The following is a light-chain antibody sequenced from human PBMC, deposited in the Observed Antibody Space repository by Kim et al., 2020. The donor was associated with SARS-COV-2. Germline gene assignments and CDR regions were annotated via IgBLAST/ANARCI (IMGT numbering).Light chain of an antibody. CDR3: QNYKSDPQSM. Sequence: DIQMTQSPSSLSVSVEDRITITCRASHDISNYLAWYQQKPGKAPKLLIYAASTLHAGVPSRFSGSGSGTDFTLTITNLQPEDSATYYCQNYKSDPQSMFGQGTRLEIK. J-gene: IGKJ5*01. CDR2: AAS. CDR1: HDISNY. V-gene: IGKV1-27*01.